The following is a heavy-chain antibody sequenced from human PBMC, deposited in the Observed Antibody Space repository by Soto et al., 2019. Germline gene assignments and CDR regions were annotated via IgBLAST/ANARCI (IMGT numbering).Heavy chain of an antibody. CDR3: ARLPHDAFDI. CDR2: ISYTGST. Sequence: LSLTCTVSGGSISGYYWSWIRQPPGKGLEWLGYISYTGSTNYNPSLKSRVTISDDTSKNLFSLKLNSVTAADTAVYYCARLPHDAFDIWGQGTMVTVSS. J-gene: IGHJ3*02. CDR1: GGSISGYY. V-gene: IGHV4-59*01.